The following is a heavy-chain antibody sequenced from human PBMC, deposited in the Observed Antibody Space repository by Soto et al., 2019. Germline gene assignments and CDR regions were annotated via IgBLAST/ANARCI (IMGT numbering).Heavy chain of an antibody. V-gene: IGHV4-31*03. J-gene: IGHJ3*02. CDR1: GGSISSGGYY. Sequence: TLSLTCTVSGGSISSGGYYWSWIRQHPGKGLEWIGYIYYSGSTYYNPSLKSRVTISVDTSKNQFSLKLSSVTAADTAVYYCARDVWGSGWSRGTELDAFDIWGQATMVTV. CDR2: IYYSGST. D-gene: IGHD6-19*01. CDR3: ARDVWGSGWSRGTELDAFDI.